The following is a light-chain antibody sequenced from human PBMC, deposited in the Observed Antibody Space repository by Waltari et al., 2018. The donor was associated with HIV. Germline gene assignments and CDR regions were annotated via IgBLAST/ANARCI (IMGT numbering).Light chain of an antibody. CDR1: NSNIGSNT. CDR2: LNN. CDR3: AAWDDSLNGRI. Sequence: QSVLTQPPSASGPPGQRVTIPCSGSNSNIGSNTVSWFQQLPGTAPKLLIYLNNQRPSGVPDRISGSKSGTSASLAISGLQSEDEAHYYCAAWDDSLNGRIFGGGTKLTVL. J-gene: IGLJ2*01. V-gene: IGLV1-44*01.